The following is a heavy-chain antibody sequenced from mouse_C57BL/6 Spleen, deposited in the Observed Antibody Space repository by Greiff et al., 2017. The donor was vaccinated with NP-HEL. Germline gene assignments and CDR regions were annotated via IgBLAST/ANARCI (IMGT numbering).Heavy chain of an antibody. CDR3: ARGGLRLYYAMDY. J-gene: IGHJ4*01. V-gene: IGHV5-16*01. D-gene: IGHD2-4*01. Sequence: EVKVVESEGGLVQPGSSMKLSCTASGFTFSDYYMAWVRQVPEKGLEWVANINYDGSSTYYLDSLKSRFIISRDNAKNILYLQMSSLKSEDTATYYCARGGLRLYYAMDYWGQGTSVTVSS. CDR1: GFTFSDYY. CDR2: INYDGSST.